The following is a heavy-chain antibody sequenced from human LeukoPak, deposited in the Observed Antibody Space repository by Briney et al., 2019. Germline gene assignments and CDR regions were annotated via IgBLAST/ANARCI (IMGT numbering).Heavy chain of an antibody. D-gene: IGHD5-12*01. CDR2: IISIFGTA. J-gene: IGHJ4*02. CDR1: GGTFSSFA. V-gene: IGHV1-69*05. CDR3: AGEGRGYTGYADY. Sequence: SVKVSCNASGGTFSSFAISWVGQAPGQALKWMVRIISIFGTANYAQKFHCRVTITTDESTITAYLQLRSRMLEYPTVHYYAGEGRGYTGYADYWREGTLVTVSS.